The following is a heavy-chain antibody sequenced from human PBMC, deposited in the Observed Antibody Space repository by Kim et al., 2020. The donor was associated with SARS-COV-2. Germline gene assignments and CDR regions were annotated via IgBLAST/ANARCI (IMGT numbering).Heavy chain of an antibody. V-gene: IGHV1-46*03. Sequence: ASVKVSCKASGYTFTSYYMHWVRQAPGQGLEWMGIINPSGGSTSYARKFQGRVTMTRETSTSTVHMELSSLRSEDTAVYYCARDLTVTTQYYYYYYGMDVWGQGTTVTVSS. CDR1: GYTFTSYY. CDR2: INPSGGST. J-gene: IGHJ6*02. D-gene: IGHD4-17*01. CDR3: ARDLTVTTQYYYYYYGMDV.